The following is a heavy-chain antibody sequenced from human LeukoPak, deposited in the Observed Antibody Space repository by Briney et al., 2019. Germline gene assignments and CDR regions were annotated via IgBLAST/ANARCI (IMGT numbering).Heavy chain of an antibody. CDR3: ARGSGRVSMMESAYYYGMDV. CDR2: IIPIFGTA. CDR1: GGTFSSYA. D-gene: IGHD5/OR15-5a*01. Sequence: SVKVSCKASGGTFSSYAISWVRQAPGQGLEWMGGIIPIFGTANYAQKFQGRVTITAGESTSTAYMELSSLRSEDTAVYYCARGSGRVSMMESAYYYGMDVWGQGTTVTVSS. J-gene: IGHJ6*02. V-gene: IGHV1-69*01.